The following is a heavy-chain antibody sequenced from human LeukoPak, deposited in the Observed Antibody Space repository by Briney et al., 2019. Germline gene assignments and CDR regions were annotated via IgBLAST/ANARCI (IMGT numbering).Heavy chain of an antibody. V-gene: IGHV3-23*01. CDR2: ISYSGGDT. J-gene: IGHJ6*02. CDR3: AKVPYPDYGSGRPSFMDV. CDR1: GFTFSNFA. Sequence: PGGSLRLSCAASGFTFSNFAMSGVRQAPGKGLEWVSTISYSGGDTYYADSVKGRFTISRDNSKHTLYLQMNSLRAEDPAIYYCAKVPYPDYGSGRPSFMDVWGQGTTVAVSS. D-gene: IGHD3-10*01.